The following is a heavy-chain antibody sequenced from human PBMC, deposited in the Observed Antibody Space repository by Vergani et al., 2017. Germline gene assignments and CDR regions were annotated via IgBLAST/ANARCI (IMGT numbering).Heavy chain of an antibody. V-gene: IGHV4-59*01. CDR3: ARNPYCGGDCYSDAFDI. D-gene: IGHD2-21*02. J-gene: IGHJ3*02. CDR2: IYYSGST. Sequence: QVQLQESGPGLVKPSETLSLTCTVSGGSFSSYYWSWIRQPPGKGLEWIGYIYYSGSTNYNPSLKSRVTISVDTSKNQFSLKLSSVTAADTAVYYCARNPYCGGDCYSDAFDIWSQGTMVTVSS. CDR1: GGSFSSYY.